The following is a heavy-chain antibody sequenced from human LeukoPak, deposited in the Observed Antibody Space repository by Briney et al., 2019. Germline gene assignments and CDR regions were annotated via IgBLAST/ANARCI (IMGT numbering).Heavy chain of an antibody. V-gene: IGHV3-23*01. CDR3: AKDQYGGNPQYFFDY. CDR1: GFTFSSYA. Sequence: GGSLRLSCAASGFTFSSYAMSWVRQAPGKGLDWVSAISGSGGNTYYADSVKGRFTISRDNSKNTLYLQMNSLRAEDTAVYYCAKDQYGGNPQYFFDYWGQGTLVTVSS. CDR2: ISGSGGNT. D-gene: IGHD4-23*01. J-gene: IGHJ4*02.